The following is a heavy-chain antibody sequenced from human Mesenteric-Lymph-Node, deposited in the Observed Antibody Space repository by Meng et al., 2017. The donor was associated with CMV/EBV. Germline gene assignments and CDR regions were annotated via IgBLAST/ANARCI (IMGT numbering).Heavy chain of an antibody. J-gene: IGHJ4*02. D-gene: IGHD6-6*01. V-gene: IGHV3-33*01. CDR1: GFTFSSYD. Sequence: GESLKISCAASGFTFSSYDIHWVRQAPGKGLEWVAVIWNDGSNQYYADSVKGRFTISRDNSKNMLYLQMNSLRAEDTAVYFCARENADHSSSSVDYWGQGILVTVSS. CDR2: IWNDGSNQ. CDR3: ARENADHSSSSVDY.